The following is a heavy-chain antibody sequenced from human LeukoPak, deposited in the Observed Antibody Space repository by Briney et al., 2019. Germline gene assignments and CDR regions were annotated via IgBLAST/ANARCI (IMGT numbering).Heavy chain of an antibody. CDR3: ARGRYDFWTDPGAFDI. CDR1: GGSISSSSYY. J-gene: IGHJ3*02. Sequence: SETLSLTCTVSGGSISSSSYYWGWIRQPPGKGLEWIGSIYYSGSTNYNPSLKSRVTISVDTSKNQFSLKLSSVTAADTAVYYCARGRYDFWTDPGAFDIWGQGTMVTVSS. V-gene: IGHV4-39*07. D-gene: IGHD3-3*01. CDR2: IYYSGST.